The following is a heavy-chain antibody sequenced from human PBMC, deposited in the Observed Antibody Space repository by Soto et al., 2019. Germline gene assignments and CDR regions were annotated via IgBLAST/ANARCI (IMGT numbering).Heavy chain of an antibody. J-gene: IGHJ4*02. CDR3: ARATSVDAY. CDR2: IKQDGSEK. CDR1: GFAFSGYW. D-gene: IGHD5-12*01. Sequence: EAQLVESGGDLVQPGGSLRLACAASGFAFSGYWMSWVRQAPGKGLEGGANIKQDGSEKYYVDSVKGRFTISRDNAKNSLYLQMNSLRVEDTAVYYCARATSVDAYWGQGTLVTVSS. V-gene: IGHV3-7*01.